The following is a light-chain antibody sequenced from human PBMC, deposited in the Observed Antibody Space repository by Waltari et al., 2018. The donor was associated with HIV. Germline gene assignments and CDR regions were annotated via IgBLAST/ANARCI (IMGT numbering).Light chain of an antibody. Sequence: EIVLTQSPGTLTLSPGERANLSCRASQSVSSYLAWYQQKPGQAPRLLIYGASSRATGIPARFSGSGSGTDFTLTISSLEPGDFGVYYCHQRSNWPITFGQGTRLEIK. V-gene: IGKV3-11*01. J-gene: IGKJ5*01. CDR3: HQRSNWPIT. CDR1: QSVSSY. CDR2: GAS.